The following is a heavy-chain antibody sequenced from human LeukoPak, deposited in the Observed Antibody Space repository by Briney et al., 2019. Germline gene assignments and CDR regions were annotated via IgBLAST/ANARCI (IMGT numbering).Heavy chain of an antibody. Sequence: GGSLRLSCAASGFTFSSYAVSWVRRAPGKGLEWFSAISGSGGSTYYAGSVKGRFTISRDNSKNTLYLQMNSLRAEDTAVYYCAKGKSGSSYDAFDIWGQGTMVTVSS. CDR1: GFTFSSYA. CDR2: ISGSGGST. V-gene: IGHV3-23*01. J-gene: IGHJ3*02. D-gene: IGHD1-26*01. CDR3: AKGKSGSSYDAFDI.